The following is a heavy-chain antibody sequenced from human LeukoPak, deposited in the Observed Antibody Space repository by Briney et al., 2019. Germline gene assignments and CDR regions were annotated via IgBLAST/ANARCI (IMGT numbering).Heavy chain of an antibody. V-gene: IGHV3-23*01. CDR3: AKVGQHYYDILTGQEADY. CDR1: GFTFSNYA. CDR2: IDGRDDTT. J-gene: IGHJ4*02. D-gene: IGHD3-9*01. Sequence: GGSLRLSCAAPGFTFSNYAMSWVRQAPGKGLQWVSAIDGRDDTTYYADSVEGRFTISRDNSKNTLYLQMNSLRGEDTAVYYCAKVGQHYYDILTGQEADYWGQGTLVTVSS.